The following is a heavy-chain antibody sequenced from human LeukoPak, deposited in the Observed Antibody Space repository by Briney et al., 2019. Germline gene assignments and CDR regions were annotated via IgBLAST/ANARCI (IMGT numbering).Heavy chain of an antibody. CDR3: AKDVGKWESLHFFDY. D-gene: IGHD1-26*01. Sequence: GGSLRLSCLTSGFTFSTNAMSWVRQAPGKGREWSSGISGSGASTYYADSVTGRFTISRDNSRNTLYLQMNSLRGDDTAVYYCAKDVGKWESLHFFDYWGQGTLVTVSS. V-gene: IGHV3-23*01. J-gene: IGHJ4*02. CDR2: ISGSGAST. CDR1: GFTFSTNA.